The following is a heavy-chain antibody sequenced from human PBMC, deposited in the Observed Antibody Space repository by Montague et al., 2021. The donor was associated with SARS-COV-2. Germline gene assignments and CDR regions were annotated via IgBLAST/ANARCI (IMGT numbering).Heavy chain of an antibody. D-gene: IGHD5-18*01. CDR1: GFSLSTSGLC. Sequence: PALVKTTKTLTLTCTFSGFSLSTSGLCVSWIRQPPGKALEWLARIDWXSYKYYSTSLKTRLTISKDTSTNQVVLTMTNMDPVDTATYYCARTRVDTAVAFDIWGQGTMVTVSS. V-gene: IGHV2-70*11. J-gene: IGHJ3*02. CDR3: ARTRVDTAVAFDI. CDR2: IDWXSYK.